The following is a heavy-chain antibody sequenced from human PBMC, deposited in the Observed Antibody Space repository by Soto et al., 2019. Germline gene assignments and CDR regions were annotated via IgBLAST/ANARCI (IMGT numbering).Heavy chain of an antibody. CDR1: GFTFSMYA. CDR3: AKDRVYYYDSSCYFDY. Sequence: LRLSCAASGFTFSMYAMSWVRQAPGKGLEWVAAITGSGSSTFYADSVKGRFTISRDKSKNTLYLQLNSLRAEDAAVYYCAKDRVYYYDSSCYFDYWGQGTLVTVSP. V-gene: IGHV3-23*01. D-gene: IGHD3-22*01. CDR2: ITGSGSST. J-gene: IGHJ4*02.